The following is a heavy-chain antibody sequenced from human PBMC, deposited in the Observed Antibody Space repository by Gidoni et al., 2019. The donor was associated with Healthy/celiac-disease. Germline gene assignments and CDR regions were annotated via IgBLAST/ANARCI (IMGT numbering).Heavy chain of an antibody. CDR3: AKPARYYYGMDV. CDR2: ISGSGGST. Sequence: EVQLLESGGGLVQPGGSLRLSCAAPGSTFSSYAMRWVRQAPGKGLEWVSAISGSGGSTYYADSVKGRFTISRDNSKNTLYLQMNSLRAEDTAVYYCAKPARYYYGMDVWGQGTTVTVSS. J-gene: IGHJ6*02. V-gene: IGHV3-23*01. CDR1: GSTFSSYA.